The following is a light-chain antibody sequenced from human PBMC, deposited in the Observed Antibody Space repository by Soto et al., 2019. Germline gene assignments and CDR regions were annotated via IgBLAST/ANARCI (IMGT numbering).Light chain of an antibody. CDR2: GAS. V-gene: IGKV1-9*01. CDR3: QQLNSYPRT. Sequence: IQLTQSPSSLSAYVGDRVTITCRASQVIGNYLAWYQQKPGTAPKLLIYGASTLQSGVPSRFSGSGSGTDFTLTIRSLLPEDFAIYYCQQLNSYPRTFCQGKQLEIK. J-gene: IGKJ2*01. CDR1: QVIGNY.